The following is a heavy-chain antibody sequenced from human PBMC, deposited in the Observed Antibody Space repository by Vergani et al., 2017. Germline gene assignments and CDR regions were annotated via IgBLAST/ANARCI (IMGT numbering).Heavy chain of an antibody. CDR1: GFTFNSYG. V-gene: IGHV3-30*18. D-gene: IGHD2-2*01. CDR2: ISYDGSNK. J-gene: IGHJ4*02. CDR3: AKYHSIVVVPAARDY. Sequence: QVQLVESGGGVVQPGRSLRLSCAASGFTFNSYGMHWVRQAPGKGLDWVAVISYDGSNKYYADSVKGRFTISRDNSKNTLYLQMNSLRAEETAVYYCAKYHSIVVVPAARDYLCQGTLVTVSS.